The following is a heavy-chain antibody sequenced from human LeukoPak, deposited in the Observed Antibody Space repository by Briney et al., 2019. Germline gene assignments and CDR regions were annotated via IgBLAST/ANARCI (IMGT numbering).Heavy chain of an antibody. CDR1: GYTFTDYY. CDR2: INPKSGDT. V-gene: IGHV1-2*02. J-gene: IGHJ4*02. Sequence: ASVKVSCKASGYTFTDYYMHWVRQAPGQGLEWMGWINPKSGDTNFAQKFQGRVTMTRDTSITTAYMELSRLRSEDTAVYYCARGGYYYGSGSYYNTIDYWGQGTLVTVSS. D-gene: IGHD3-10*01. CDR3: ARGGYYYGSGSYYNTIDY.